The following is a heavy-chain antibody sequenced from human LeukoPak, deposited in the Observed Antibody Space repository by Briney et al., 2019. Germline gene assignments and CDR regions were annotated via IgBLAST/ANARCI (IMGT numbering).Heavy chain of an antibody. CDR1: GFIFSSYV. V-gene: IGHV3-23*01. J-gene: IGHJ4*02. D-gene: IGHD3-3*01. CDR2: ISGSGGNT. Sequence: PGGSLRLSCAASGFIFSSYVMSWVRQAPGKGLEGVSGISGSGGNTYKADSVKGRLTISRDNSKNTLYLQMNSLRAEDTDVYYCATTRFLHWLLTGENDYWGQGILVTVYS. CDR3: ATTRFLHWLLTGENDY.